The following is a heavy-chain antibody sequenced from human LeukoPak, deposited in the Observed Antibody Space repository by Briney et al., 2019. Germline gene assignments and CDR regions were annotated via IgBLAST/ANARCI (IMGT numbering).Heavy chain of an antibody. V-gene: IGHV4-59*08. Sequence: SETLSLTCTVSGGFISSYYWSWIRQPPGKGLEWIGYIYYSGSTNYNPSLKSRVTISVDTSKNQYSLKLSSVTAADTAVYYCARREGYYGSGSRYNWFDPWGQGTLVTVSS. J-gene: IGHJ5*02. CDR2: IYYSGST. D-gene: IGHD3-10*01. CDR1: GGFISSYY. CDR3: ARREGYYGSGSRYNWFDP.